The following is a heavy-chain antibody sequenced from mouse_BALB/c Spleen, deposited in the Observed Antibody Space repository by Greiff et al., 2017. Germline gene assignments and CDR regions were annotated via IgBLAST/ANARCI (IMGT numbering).Heavy chain of an antibody. CDR3: ARGGRYDEFAY. CDR2: ISSGGST. D-gene: IGHD2-14*01. V-gene: IGHV5-6-5*01. J-gene: IGHJ3*01. CDR1: GFTFSSYA. Sequence: EVQRVESGGGLVKPGGSLKLSCAASGFTFSSYAMSWVRQTPEKRLEWVASISSGGSTYYPDSVKGRFTISRDNARNILYLQMSSLRSEDTAMYYCARGGRYDEFAYWGQGTLVTVSA.